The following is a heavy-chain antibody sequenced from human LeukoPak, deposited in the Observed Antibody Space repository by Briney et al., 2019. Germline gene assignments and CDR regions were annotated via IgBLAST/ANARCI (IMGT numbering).Heavy chain of an antibody. J-gene: IGHJ3*02. Sequence: ASVMVSCKASGYTFTGYYMHWVRQAPGQGLEWMGWINPNSGGTNYAQKFQGRVTMTRDTSISTAYMELSRLRSDDTAVYYCARGGFTYYDFWSGKHTRDAFDIWGQGTMVTVSS. V-gene: IGHV1-2*02. D-gene: IGHD3-3*01. CDR2: INPNSGGT. CDR1: GYTFTGYY. CDR3: ARGGFTYYDFWSGKHTRDAFDI.